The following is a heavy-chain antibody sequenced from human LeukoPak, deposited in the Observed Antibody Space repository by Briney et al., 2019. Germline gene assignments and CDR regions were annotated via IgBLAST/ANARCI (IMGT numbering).Heavy chain of an antibody. Sequence: GESLKISCKGSGYTFTTYWIGWVRQMPGKGLEWMGIIYPDDSDTRYSPSFQGQITISVDKSITTAYLQWSSLKASDTAMYYCARRSGTYYVDYWGQGTLVTVSS. CDR2: IYPDDSDT. V-gene: IGHV5-51*01. CDR3: ARRSGTYYVDY. D-gene: IGHD1-26*01. CDR1: GYTFTTYW. J-gene: IGHJ4*02.